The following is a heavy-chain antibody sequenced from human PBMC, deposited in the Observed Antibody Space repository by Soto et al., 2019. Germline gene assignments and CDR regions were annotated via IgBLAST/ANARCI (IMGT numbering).Heavy chain of an antibody. CDR2: INSDGSST. CDR1: GFTFSSYW. V-gene: IGHV3-74*01. Sequence: EVQLVESGGGLVQPGGSLRLSCAASGFTFSSYWMHWVRQAPGKGLVWVSRINSDGSSTSYADSVKGRFTISRDNAKNTLYLQMNSLRAEDTAVYYCARAVDFWRGYPYYYYYYMDVWGKGTTVTVSS. J-gene: IGHJ6*03. D-gene: IGHD3-3*01. CDR3: ARAVDFWRGYPYYYYYYMDV.